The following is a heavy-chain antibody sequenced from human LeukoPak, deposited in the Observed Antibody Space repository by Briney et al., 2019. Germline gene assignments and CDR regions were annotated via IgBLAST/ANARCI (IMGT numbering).Heavy chain of an antibody. J-gene: IGHJ4*02. CDR2: IYYSGST. D-gene: IGHD5-24*01. CDR3: ARGVRWLQLSYFDY. Sequence: TLSLTCPVSSGSISSGVYYWSWIRQHPGKGLEWIGYIYYSGSTYYNPSLKSRVTISVDTSKNQFSLKLSSVTAADTAVYYCARGVRWLQLSYFDYWGQGTLVTVSS. V-gene: IGHV4-31*03. CDR1: SGSISSGVYY.